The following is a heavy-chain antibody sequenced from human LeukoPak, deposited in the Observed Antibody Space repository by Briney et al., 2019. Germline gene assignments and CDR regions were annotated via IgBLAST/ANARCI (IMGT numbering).Heavy chain of an antibody. Sequence: GGSLRLTCAGSGFTFSRYAMSWVRQAPGKGLEWVSAIRASGGTTFYADSVKGRFTISRDNSKNTLYLQMNSLRADDTAVYYCAMAPGDYNYYMDVWGKGTTVTVSS. V-gene: IGHV3-23*01. J-gene: IGHJ6*03. CDR1: GFTFSRYA. CDR2: IRASGGTT. CDR3: AMAPGDYNYYMDV.